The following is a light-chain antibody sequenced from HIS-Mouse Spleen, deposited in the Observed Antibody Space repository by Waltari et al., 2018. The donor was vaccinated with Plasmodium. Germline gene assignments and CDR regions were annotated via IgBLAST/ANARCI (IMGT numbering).Light chain of an antibody. CDR3: QQANSFPWT. CDR2: AAS. Sequence: DIQMTQSPSSVSASVGDRVTITCRASQGISIWLAWYQQKPGKAPKLLIYAASSLQSWVPSRFSGSGSGTDFTLTISSLQPEDFATYYCQQANSFPWTFGQGTKVEIK. CDR1: QGISIW. V-gene: IGKV1-12*01. J-gene: IGKJ1*01.